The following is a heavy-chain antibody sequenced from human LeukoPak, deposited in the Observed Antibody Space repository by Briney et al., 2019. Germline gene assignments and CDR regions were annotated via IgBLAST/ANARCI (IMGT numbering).Heavy chain of an antibody. CDR3: ARHDYGGNSGDY. V-gene: IGHV3-7*02. J-gene: IGHJ4*02. CDR1: GFTFSSYW. Sequence: GGSLRLSCTASGFTFSSYWMSWVRQTPDKGLEWVANIKQDGSEKVYVDSVKGRITISRDNAKNSLYPQMNSLRDEDTAVYYCARHDYGGNSGDYWGQGTLVTVSS. D-gene: IGHD4-23*01. CDR2: IKQDGSEK.